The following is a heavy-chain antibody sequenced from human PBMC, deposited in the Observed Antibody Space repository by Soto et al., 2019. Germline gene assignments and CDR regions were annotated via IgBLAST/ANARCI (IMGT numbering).Heavy chain of an antibody. D-gene: IGHD3-10*01. J-gene: IGHJ4*02. Sequence: SETLSLTCTVSGGSMSSYYWSWIRQHPGKGLEWIGYIYHSGVTCYNPSLKSRVTISVDTSNNQFSLDLRSVTAADTAVYYCATQGNGSGSYYTYFDYWGQGALVTVSS. CDR3: ATQGNGSGSYYTYFDY. CDR1: GGSMSSYY. V-gene: IGHV4-59*06. CDR2: IYHSGVT.